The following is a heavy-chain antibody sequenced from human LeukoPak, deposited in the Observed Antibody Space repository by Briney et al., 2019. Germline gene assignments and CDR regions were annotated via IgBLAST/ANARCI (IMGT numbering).Heavy chain of an antibody. CDR1: GFTFSSYA. V-gene: IGHV3-30-3*01. Sequence: PGGSLRLSCAASGFTFSSYAMHWVRQAPGKGLEWVAVISYDGSNKYYADSVKGRFTISRDDSKNTLYLQVNSLRAEDTAVYYCARVGWRWVSFDYWGQGTLVTVSS. CDR2: ISYDGSNK. J-gene: IGHJ4*02. D-gene: IGHD5-24*01. CDR3: ARVGWRWVSFDY.